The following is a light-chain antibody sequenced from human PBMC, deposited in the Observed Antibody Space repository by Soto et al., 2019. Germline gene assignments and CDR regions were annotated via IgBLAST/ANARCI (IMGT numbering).Light chain of an antibody. J-gene: IGKJ1*01. V-gene: IGKV3-20*01. CDR1: QSVSSNY. CDR2: GAS. CDR3: PVYGSQGT. Sequence: GERATLSCRASQSVSSNYLAWYQQKPGQAPRLLIYGASSRATDIPDRFSGSGSGTDFTLTISRLEPEDFAVYYCPVYGSQGTFG.